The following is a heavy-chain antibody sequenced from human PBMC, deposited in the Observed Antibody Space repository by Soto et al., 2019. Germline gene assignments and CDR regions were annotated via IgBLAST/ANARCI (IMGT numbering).Heavy chain of an antibody. CDR3: ARYPAAHYYDSRARFFAS. J-gene: IGHJ4*02. V-gene: IGHV4-34*01. Sequence: LSLTCAFYNGSFSGYYWTWIRQPPGRGLDWIGEINHRGGTNYNPSVKSRLNISVHKSKNQISLRLTSVSAAPTALYYCARYPAAHYYDSRARFFASWRQRTPVPVSS. CDR2: INHRGGT. CDR1: NGSFSGYY. D-gene: IGHD3-22*01.